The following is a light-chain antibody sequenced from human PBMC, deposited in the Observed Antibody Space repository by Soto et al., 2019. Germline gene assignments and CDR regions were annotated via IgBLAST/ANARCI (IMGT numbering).Light chain of an antibody. CDR3: QHYYGRVQT. CDR1: QSVNNN. J-gene: IGKJ2*01. Sequence: EIVMTQSPATLSVSPGERATLSCRASQSVNNNLAWYQQNPGQAPRLLIYGASTRATGVPARFSGSGSGTEFTLTSSSLQSEDGAVYYCQHYYGRVQTFGQGTKLEIK. CDR2: GAS. V-gene: IGKV3-15*01.